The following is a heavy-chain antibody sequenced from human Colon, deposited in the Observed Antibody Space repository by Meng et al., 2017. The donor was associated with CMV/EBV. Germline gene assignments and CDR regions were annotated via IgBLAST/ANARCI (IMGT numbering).Heavy chain of an antibody. CDR2: TNPNTGDA. CDR3: ARSFHGY. D-gene: IGHD3-3*02. Sequence: SEEVSCKASGYTFTGYHMHWVRQAPGQGPEWIGWTNPNTGDANYARKFQGRVTMARDTSISTAYLELNGLLSDDTAIYYCARSFHGYWGQGTLVTVSS. V-gene: IGHV1-2*02. J-gene: IGHJ4*02. CDR1: GYTFTGYH.